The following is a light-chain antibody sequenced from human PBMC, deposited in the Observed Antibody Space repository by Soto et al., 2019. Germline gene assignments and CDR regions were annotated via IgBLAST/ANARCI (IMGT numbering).Light chain of an antibody. V-gene: IGKV1D-13*01. J-gene: IGKJ5*01. CDR3: QQFSNYPHV. Sequence: IRMTQSPSSLSASVGDTVTITCRASQSISSHLNWYQQKPGKAPNLLMYTASNLQSGVPSRFSGSGSGTDFTLTISSLQPEDFATYYCQQFSNYPHVFGQGTRLEI. CDR2: TAS. CDR1: QSISSH.